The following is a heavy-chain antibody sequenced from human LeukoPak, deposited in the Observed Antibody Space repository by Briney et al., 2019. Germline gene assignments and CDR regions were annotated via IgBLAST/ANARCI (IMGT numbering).Heavy chain of an antibody. CDR2: IYPDDSDT. V-gene: IGHV5-51*01. CDR3: ARLLTTYFDF. Sequence: GESLQISCKGSGYRFSTYWIAWVRQMPGKGLEYMGVIYPDDSDTIYSPSFQGQVTISVDRSISTAYLQWSSLNVSDTAVYFCARLLTTYFDFWGQGALVTVS. J-gene: IGHJ4*02. D-gene: IGHD4/OR15-4a*01. CDR1: GYRFSTYW.